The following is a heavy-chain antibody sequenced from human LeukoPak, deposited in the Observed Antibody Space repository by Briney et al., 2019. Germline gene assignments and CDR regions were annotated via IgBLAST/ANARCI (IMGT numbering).Heavy chain of an antibody. Sequence: GGSLRLSCTASGFTFSTYETNWVRQAPGKGLEWVSYISGSGYPIYYADSVKGRFTISRDNAKNSLYLQMNSLRAEDTAIYYCARVRGLEWLLKHLDSWGQGTLVTVSS. CDR1: GFTFSTYE. J-gene: IGHJ4*02. CDR3: ARVRGLEWLLKHLDS. V-gene: IGHV3-48*03. CDR2: ISGSGYPI. D-gene: IGHD3-3*01.